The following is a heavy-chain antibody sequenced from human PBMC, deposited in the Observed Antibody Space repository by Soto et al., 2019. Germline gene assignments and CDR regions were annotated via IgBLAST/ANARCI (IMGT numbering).Heavy chain of an antibody. D-gene: IGHD5-18*01. Sequence: QVQLQESGPGLVKPSKTLSLTCTVSGGSISSYYWSWIRQPPGKGLEWIGYIYYSGSTNYNPSLKSRVTISVDTSKIQFSLKLSSVTAADTAVYYCARGHNYGYSTFDYWGQGTLVTVSS. V-gene: IGHV4-59*01. CDR1: GGSISSYY. J-gene: IGHJ4*02. CDR2: IYYSGST. CDR3: ARGHNYGYSTFDY.